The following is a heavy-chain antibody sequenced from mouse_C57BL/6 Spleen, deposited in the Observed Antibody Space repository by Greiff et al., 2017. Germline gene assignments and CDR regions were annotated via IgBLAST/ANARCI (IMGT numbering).Heavy chain of an antibody. CDR3: ARWGVMSAMDY. Sequence: EVKLMESGPGLVKPSQSLSLTCSVTGYSITSGYYWNWIRQFPGNKLEWMGYISYDGSNNYNPSLKNRISITRDTSKNQFFLKLNSVTTEDTATYYCARWGVMSAMDYWGQGTSVTVSS. V-gene: IGHV3-6*01. D-gene: IGHD2-2*01. CDR2: ISYDGSN. CDR1: GYSITSGYY. J-gene: IGHJ4*01.